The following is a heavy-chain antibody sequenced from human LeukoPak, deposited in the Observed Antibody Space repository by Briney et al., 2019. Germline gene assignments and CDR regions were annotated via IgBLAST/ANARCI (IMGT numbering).Heavy chain of an antibody. CDR2: IYHSGST. Sequence: SETLSLTCTVSGYSISSGFYWGWIRQPPGKGLEWIGSIYHSGSTYYNPSLKSRVTISVDTSKNQFSLKLSSVTAADTAVYYCARVLYGSGIRYYYMDVWGKGTTVTVSS. D-gene: IGHD3-10*01. V-gene: IGHV4-38-2*02. CDR3: ARVLYGSGIRYYYMDV. J-gene: IGHJ6*03. CDR1: GYSISSGFY.